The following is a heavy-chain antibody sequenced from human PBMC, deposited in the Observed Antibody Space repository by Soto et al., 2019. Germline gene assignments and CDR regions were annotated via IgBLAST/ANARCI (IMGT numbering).Heavy chain of an antibody. J-gene: IGHJ4*02. D-gene: IGHD1-26*01. V-gene: IGHV4-4*02. Sequence: QVQLQESGTRLVKLSGTLSLTCTDSGGSMSSSNWWNLVRQYPGKGLVWIGETHLSGRTNYNPSLKSLVTISVDKSTNQFSLKLTSVPAADTAVYLCARSEATGLDYWGQGSMVTVSS. CDR2: THLSGRT. CDR3: ARSEATGLDY. CDR1: GGSMSSSNW.